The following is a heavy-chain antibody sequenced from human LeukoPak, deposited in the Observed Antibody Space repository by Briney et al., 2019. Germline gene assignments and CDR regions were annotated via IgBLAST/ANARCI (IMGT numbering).Heavy chain of an antibody. D-gene: IGHD2-2*01. CDR3: ARDYYGRNPDIVVVPAVYRLKYGMDV. CDR2: INHSGST. CDR1: GGSFSGYY. V-gene: IGHV4-34*01. J-gene: IGHJ6*04. Sequence: SETLSLTCAVYGGSFSGYYWSWIRQPPGKGLEWIGEINHSGSTNYNPSLKSRVTISVDTSKNQFSLKLSSVTAAGTAVYYCARDYYGRNPDIVVVPAVYRLKYGMDVWGKGTTVTVSS.